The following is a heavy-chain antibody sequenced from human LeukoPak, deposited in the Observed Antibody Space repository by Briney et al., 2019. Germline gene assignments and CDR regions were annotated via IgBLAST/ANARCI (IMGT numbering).Heavy chain of an antibody. CDR3: ARVGELSHYYYYYYMDV. V-gene: IGHV4-59*01. CDR1: GGSISSYY. CDR2: IHYSGST. Sequence: SETLSLTCTVSGGSISSYYWSWIRQPPGKGLEWIGYIHYSGSTHYNPSLKSRVTISVDTSKNQFSLKLSSVTAADTAVYYCARVGELSHYYYYYYMDVWGKGTTVTVSS. J-gene: IGHJ6*03. D-gene: IGHD3-10*01.